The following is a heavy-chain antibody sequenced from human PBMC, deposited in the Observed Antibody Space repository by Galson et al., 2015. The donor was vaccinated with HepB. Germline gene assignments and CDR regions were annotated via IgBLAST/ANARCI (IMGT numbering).Heavy chain of an antibody. Sequence: SLRLSCAASGFTFSSYSMNWVRQAPGKGLEWVSYISSSSSTIYYADSVKGRFTISRDNAKNSLYLQMNSLRAEDTAVYYCARVSFQGMRFGELSPYDAFDIWGQGTMVTVSS. V-gene: IGHV3-48*04. J-gene: IGHJ3*02. CDR3: ARVSFQGMRFGELSPYDAFDI. D-gene: IGHD3-10*01. CDR2: ISSSSSTI. CDR1: GFTFSSYS.